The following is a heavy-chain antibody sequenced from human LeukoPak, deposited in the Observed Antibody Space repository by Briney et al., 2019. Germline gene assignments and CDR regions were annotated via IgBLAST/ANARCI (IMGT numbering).Heavy chain of an antibody. J-gene: IGHJ4*02. CDR2: ISGSGGST. Sequence: PGGSLRLSCAASGFTFSSYAMSWVRQAPGKGLEWVSAISGSGGSTYYADSVKGRFTISRDNSKNTLYLQMNSLRAEDTAVYYCARAGSSSWFYFDYWGQGTLVTVSS. CDR3: ARAGSSSWFYFDY. CDR1: GFTFSSYA. V-gene: IGHV3-23*01. D-gene: IGHD6-13*01.